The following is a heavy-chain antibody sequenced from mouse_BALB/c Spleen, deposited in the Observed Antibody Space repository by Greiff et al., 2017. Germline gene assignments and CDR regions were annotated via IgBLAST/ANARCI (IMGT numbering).Heavy chain of an antibody. CDR2: ISSGSSTI. V-gene: IGHV5-17*02. CDR3: ARGRATMITFYYAMDY. D-gene: IGHD2-4*01. Sequence: EVQVVESGGGLVQPGGSRKLSCAASGFTFSSFGMHWVRQAPEKGLEWVAYISSGSSTIYYADTVKGRFTISRDNPKNTLFLQMTSLRSEDTAMYYCARGRATMITFYYAMDYWGQGTSVTVSS. J-gene: IGHJ4*01. CDR1: GFTFSSFG.